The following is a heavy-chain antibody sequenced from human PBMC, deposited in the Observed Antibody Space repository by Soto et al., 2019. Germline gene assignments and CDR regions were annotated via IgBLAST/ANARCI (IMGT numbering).Heavy chain of an antibody. V-gene: IGHV3-11*04. CDR1: GFTFSDYY. Sequence: GGSLRLSCAASGFTFSDYYMSWIRQAPGKGLEWVSYISSICSTIYYADSVKGRFTIFRDNAKNSLYLQMNSLRAEDTAVYYCARDHQSYCSSTSCSNLYYYYYYYMDVWGKGTTVTVSS. D-gene: IGHD2-2*01. CDR3: ARDHQSYCSSTSCSNLYYYYYYYMDV. CDR2: ISSICSTI. J-gene: IGHJ6*03.